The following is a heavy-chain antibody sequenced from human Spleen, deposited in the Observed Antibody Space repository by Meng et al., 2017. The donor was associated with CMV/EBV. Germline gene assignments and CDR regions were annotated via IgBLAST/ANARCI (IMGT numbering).Heavy chain of an antibody. CDR1: GYTFTSYD. D-gene: IGHD2-2*01. CDR3: ARDRRSGCSSTSCPYYYYYGMDV. V-gene: IGHV1-8*01. Sequence: ASVKVSCKASGYTFTSYDINWVRQATGQGLEWMGWMNPNSGNTGYPQKFQGRVTMTRNTSISTAYMELRSLRSDDTAVYYCARDRRSGCSSTSCPYYYYYGMDVWGQGTTVTVSS. CDR2: MNPNSGNT. J-gene: IGHJ6*02.